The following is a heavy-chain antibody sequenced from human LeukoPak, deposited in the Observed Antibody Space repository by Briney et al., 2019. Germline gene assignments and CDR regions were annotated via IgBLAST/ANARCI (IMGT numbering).Heavy chain of an antibody. CDR2: IYYSGST. CDR1: GGSISYYY. D-gene: IGHD5-18*01. Sequence: SETLSLTCTVSGGSISYYYWSWIRQPPGKGLEWIGDIYYSGSTNYNPSLKGRVTISADTAKNRFSLNLTSVTAADTAIYYCTRGPDSGYTYARYWGQGILVTVSS. CDR3: TRGPDSGYTYARY. J-gene: IGHJ4*02. V-gene: IGHV4-59*01.